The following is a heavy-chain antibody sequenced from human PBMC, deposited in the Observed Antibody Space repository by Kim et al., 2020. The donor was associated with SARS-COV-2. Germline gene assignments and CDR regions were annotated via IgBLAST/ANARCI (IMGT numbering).Heavy chain of an antibody. J-gene: IGHJ6*02. CDR1: GDSISSAAFY. CDR2: VYYSGSP. D-gene: IGHD2-15*01. CDR3: ARQPSYRSGGSYYPDYYLMDV. V-gene: IGHV4-39*01. Sequence: SETLSLTCSVSGDSISSAAFYWGWIRQPPGKRLEWIGCVYYSGSPYYNPTLKSRVTISVDTSKDQFSLELRSVTATDTAVYYCARQPSYRSGGSYYPDYYLMDVWGQGTTVTVSS.